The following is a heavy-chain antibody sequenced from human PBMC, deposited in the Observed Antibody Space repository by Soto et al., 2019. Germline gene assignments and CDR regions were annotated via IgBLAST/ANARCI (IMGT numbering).Heavy chain of an antibody. CDR1: GFSFSSFS. D-gene: IGHD2-21*02. J-gene: IGHJ4*02. CDR2: ISSTASTT. V-gene: IGHV3-48*01. Sequence: PGGSLRLSCTASGFSFSSFSMNWVRQAPGQGLEWVSFISSTASTTYYAYSVKGRFTISRDNVENSLYLQMSSLRVEDTAVYYCARGPRTVEYWDRGTLVTVSS. CDR3: ARGPRTVEY.